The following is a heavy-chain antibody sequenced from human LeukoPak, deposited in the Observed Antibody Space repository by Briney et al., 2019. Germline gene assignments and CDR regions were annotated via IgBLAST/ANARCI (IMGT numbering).Heavy chain of an antibody. CDR1: GYTFTSYG. CDR3: ARDSYVSSSLYYYYYYVDV. V-gene: IGHV1-18*01. CDR2: ISAYNGNT. D-gene: IGHD6-6*01. J-gene: IGHJ6*03. Sequence: ASVKVSCKASGYTFTSYGISWVRQAPGQGLEWMGWISAYNGNTNYAQKLQGRVTMTTDTSTSTAYMELRSLRSDDTAVYYCARDSYVSSSLYYYYYYVDVWGKGTTVTVSS.